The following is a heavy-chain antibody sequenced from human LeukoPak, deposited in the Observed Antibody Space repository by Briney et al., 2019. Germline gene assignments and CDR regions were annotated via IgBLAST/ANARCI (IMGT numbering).Heavy chain of an antibody. V-gene: IGHV3-7*01. CDR3: VRDSLGSHFDY. CDR1: GFNFGEFW. J-gene: IGHJ4*02. CDR2: IKEDGSES. D-gene: IGHD1-26*01. Sequence: QPGGSLRLSCAASGFNFGEFWMAWVRQTPGMGLEWVADIKEDGSESFYVDSVKGRFTISKDNAKNSLYLQMNSLRAEDTAVYYCVRDSLGSHFDYWGQGTLVTVSS.